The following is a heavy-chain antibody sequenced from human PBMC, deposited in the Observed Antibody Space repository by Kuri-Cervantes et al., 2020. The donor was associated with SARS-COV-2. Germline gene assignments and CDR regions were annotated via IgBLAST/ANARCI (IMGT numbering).Heavy chain of an antibody. V-gene: IGHV4-59*08. Sequence: SETLSLTCTVSGGSISSYYWSWIRQPPGKGLEWIGYIYYSGSTNYNPSLKSRVTISVDTSKNQFSLKLSSVTAADTAVYYCARITAVAGLYYFDYWGQGTLVTVSS. J-gene: IGHJ4*02. CDR2: IYYSGST. CDR1: GGSISSYY. D-gene: IGHD6-19*01. CDR3: ARITAVAGLYYFDY.